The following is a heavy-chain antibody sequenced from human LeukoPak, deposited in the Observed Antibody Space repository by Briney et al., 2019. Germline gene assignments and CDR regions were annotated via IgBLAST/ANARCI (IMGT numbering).Heavy chain of an antibody. D-gene: IGHD6-19*01. Sequence: PGGSLRLSCAASGFTFSSYSMNWVRQAPGKGLEWVSSISSSSSYIYYADSVKGRFTIPRDNAKNSLYLQMNSLRAEDTAVYYCARDLSIAVAGTDYWGQGTLVTVSS. CDR2: ISSSSSYI. CDR3: ARDLSIAVAGTDY. V-gene: IGHV3-21*01. J-gene: IGHJ4*02. CDR1: GFTFSSYS.